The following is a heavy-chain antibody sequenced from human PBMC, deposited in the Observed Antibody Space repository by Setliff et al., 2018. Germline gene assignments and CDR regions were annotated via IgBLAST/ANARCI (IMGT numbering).Heavy chain of an antibody. Sequence: ETLSLTCAVYGGSFSTYYWIWIRQPPGKGLEWVANIKQDGSERYYVDSVKGRFTISRDNAKNSLYLQMNSLRAEDTAVYYCARAARRGSGYYDTVARYFDYWGQGTLVTVSS. J-gene: IGHJ4*02. D-gene: IGHD3-22*01. V-gene: IGHV3-7*01. CDR3: ARAARRGSGYYDTVARYFDY. CDR2: IKQDGSER. CDR1: GGSFSTYY.